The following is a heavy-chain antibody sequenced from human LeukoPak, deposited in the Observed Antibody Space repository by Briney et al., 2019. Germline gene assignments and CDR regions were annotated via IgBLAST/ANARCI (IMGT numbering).Heavy chain of an antibody. CDR2: INSDGTST. Sequence: GGSLRLSCAASGFTFSSYWMHWVRQAPGKGLMWVSRINSDGTSTSYADSVKGRFTISRDNARNTLYLQMNSLRAEDTAVYYCSLGQAHGMDVWGQGTTVTVSS. J-gene: IGHJ6*02. D-gene: IGHD3-16*01. CDR3: SLGQAHGMDV. CDR1: GFTFSSYW. V-gene: IGHV3-74*01.